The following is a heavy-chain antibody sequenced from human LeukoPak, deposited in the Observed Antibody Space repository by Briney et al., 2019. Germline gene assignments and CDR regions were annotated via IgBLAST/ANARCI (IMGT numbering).Heavy chain of an antibody. Sequence: ASVKVSCKASGYTFTGYYMHWVRQAPGQGLEWMGWINPNSGGTNYAQKFQGRVTMTRDTSISTAYMELSRLRSDDTAVYYCARESRGGWPYYCYYGMDVWAKGPRSPSP. CDR1: GYTFTGYY. V-gene: IGHV1-2*02. J-gene: IGHJ6*02. CDR3: ARESRGGWPYYCYYGMDV. D-gene: IGHD6-19*01. CDR2: INPNSGGT.